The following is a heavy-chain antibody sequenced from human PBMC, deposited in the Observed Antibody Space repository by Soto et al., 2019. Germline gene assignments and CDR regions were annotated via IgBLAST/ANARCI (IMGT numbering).Heavy chain of an antibody. V-gene: IGHV3-30*18. CDR2: ISNDGSKK. D-gene: IGHD5-12*01. CDR3: AKTRRGYDMFFYGLDV. Sequence: QVHLVESGGGVVQPGRSLRLACAVSGFRFSDYGMHWVRQAPGKGLEWVAVISNDGSKKYYGDSVQGRFTISRDDSKGTVYVQMDSLKPEDTAVYYCAKTRRGYDMFFYGLDVWGQGTTVTVSS. CDR1: GFRFSDYG. J-gene: IGHJ6*02.